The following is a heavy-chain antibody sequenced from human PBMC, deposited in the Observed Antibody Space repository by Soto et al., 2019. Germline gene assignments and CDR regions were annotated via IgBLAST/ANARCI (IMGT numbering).Heavy chain of an antibody. V-gene: IGHV1-18*01. CDR1: GYTFTSYG. CDR2: ISAYNGNT. CDR3: ARERTYSDFWSGYYEPSSLDY. J-gene: IGHJ4*02. D-gene: IGHD3-3*01. Sequence: ASVKVSCKASGYTFTSYGISWVRQAPGQGLEWMGWISAYNGNTNYAQKLQGRVTMTTDTSTSTAYMELRSLRSDDTAVYYCARERTYSDFWSGYYEPSSLDYWGQGTLVTVSS.